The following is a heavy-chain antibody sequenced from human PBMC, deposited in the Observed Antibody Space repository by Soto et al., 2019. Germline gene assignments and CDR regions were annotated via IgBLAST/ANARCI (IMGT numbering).Heavy chain of an antibody. J-gene: IGHJ4*02. D-gene: IGHD6-19*01. CDR1: GGSISGFY. CDR3: ARYSPTYSGWPFDY. V-gene: IGHV4-59*01. Sequence: SETLSLTCTVSGGSISGFYWSWFRQPPGEGLEWIGYIHYTGSTNYNPSLKSRVTISIDTSKNQLPLKLTSATAADTAVYYCARYSPTYSGWPFDYWGQGTLVTVS. CDR2: IHYTGST.